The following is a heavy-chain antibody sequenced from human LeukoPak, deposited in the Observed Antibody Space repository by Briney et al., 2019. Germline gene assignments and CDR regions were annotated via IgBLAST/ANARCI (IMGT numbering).Heavy chain of an antibody. J-gene: IGHJ3*02. Sequence: GGSLRLSCSPSGFTFSHYAMQLVRLAPGKGLEYVSAISSNGGSTYYAESVKGRFTISRDNSKNTLYLQMSSLRAEDTAVYYCVKDRSAHWLANDAFDIWGQGTMVTVSS. V-gene: IGHV3-64D*09. CDR3: VKDRSAHWLANDAFDI. D-gene: IGHD6-19*01. CDR2: ISSNGGST. CDR1: GFTFSHYA.